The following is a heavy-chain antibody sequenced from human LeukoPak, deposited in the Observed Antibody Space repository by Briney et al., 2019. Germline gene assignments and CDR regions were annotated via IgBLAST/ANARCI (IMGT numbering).Heavy chain of an antibody. V-gene: IGHV3-15*07. CDR3: TTQYCSSTSCYPVY. J-gene: IGHJ4*02. CDR1: GFSFSNAW. CDR2: IKSKTDGGTT. D-gene: IGHD2-2*01. Sequence: PGGSLRLSCAASGFSFSNAWMNWVRQAPGKGLEWVGRIKSKTDGGTTDYAAPVKGRFTISRDDSKNTLYLQMNSLKTEDTAVYYCTTQYCSSTSCYPVYWGQGTLVTVSS.